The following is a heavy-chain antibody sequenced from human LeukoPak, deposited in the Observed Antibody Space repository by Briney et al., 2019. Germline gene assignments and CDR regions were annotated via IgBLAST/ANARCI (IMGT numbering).Heavy chain of an antibody. CDR1: GFTFSHYG. J-gene: IGHJ5*02. Sequence: PGRSLRLSCAASGFTFSHYGMHWVRQAPGKGLEWVAVIWSDAYKKFYTGSVKGRFTISRDNSKNTLDLQMSSLRAEDTAVYYCARDDRPGSSWRPLDLWGQGILVTVSS. CDR3: ARDDRPGSSWRPLDL. D-gene: IGHD2-15*01. V-gene: IGHV3-33*01. CDR2: IWSDAYKK.